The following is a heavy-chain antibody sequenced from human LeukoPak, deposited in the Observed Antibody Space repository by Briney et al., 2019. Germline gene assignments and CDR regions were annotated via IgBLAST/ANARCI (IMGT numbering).Heavy chain of an antibody. D-gene: IGHD3-9*01. J-gene: IGHJ4*02. CDR2: IYYSGST. CDR1: GGSINSYY. V-gene: IGHV4-59*01. CDR3: ARAATTGSHRTYYFDY. Sequence: SETLSLTCTVSGGSINSYYWSWIRQPPGKGLEWIGYIYYSGSTNYNPSLKRRVAISIDTSKNQFSLKLSSVTAADTAVYYCARAATTGSHRTYYFDYWGQGTLVTVSS.